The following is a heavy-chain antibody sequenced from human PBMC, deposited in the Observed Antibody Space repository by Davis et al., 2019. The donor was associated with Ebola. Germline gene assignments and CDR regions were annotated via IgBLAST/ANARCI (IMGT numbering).Heavy chain of an antibody. CDR1: GYTLTTFG. CDR3: VRAQWLTRGGMDV. Sequence: AASVKVSCKAFGYTLTTFGISWVRQAPGQGLEWLGLISTYSGVTNLAHKFQGRVTMTADTSTGTAYLGMRSLTSDDAAVYYCVRAQWLTRGGMDVWGNGTTISV. CDR2: ISTYSGVT. J-gene: IGHJ6*04. V-gene: IGHV1-18*01. D-gene: IGHD6-19*01.